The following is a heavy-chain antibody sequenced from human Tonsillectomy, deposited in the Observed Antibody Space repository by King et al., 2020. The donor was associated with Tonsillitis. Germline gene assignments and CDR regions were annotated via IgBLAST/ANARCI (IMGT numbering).Heavy chain of an antibody. CDR2: ISYDGSNK. D-gene: IGHD2-2*01. CDR1: GFTFSSYG. Sequence: VQLVESGGGVVQPGRSLRLSCAASGFTFSSYGMHWVRQAPGKGLEWVAVISYDGSNKHYADSVKGRFTISRDNSKNTLYLQMNSLRAEDTAVYYCAKDLGNVVVPADIINAFDIWGQGTMVTVSS. CDR3: AKDLGNVVVPADIINAFDI. V-gene: IGHV3-30*18. J-gene: IGHJ3*02.